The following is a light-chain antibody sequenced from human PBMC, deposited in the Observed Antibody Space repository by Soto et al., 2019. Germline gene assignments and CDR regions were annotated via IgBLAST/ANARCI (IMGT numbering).Light chain of an antibody. CDR2: GAS. CDR3: QQYGSSLIT. Sequence: EIVLTQSPGTLSLSAGEKATLSCRASQSVSSSYLAWYQQKPGQAPRLLIYGASSRATGIPDRFSGSGSGTDFTLTISRLEPEQIAVYYCQQYGSSLITFGQGTRLEIK. J-gene: IGKJ5*01. CDR1: QSVSSSY. V-gene: IGKV3-20*01.